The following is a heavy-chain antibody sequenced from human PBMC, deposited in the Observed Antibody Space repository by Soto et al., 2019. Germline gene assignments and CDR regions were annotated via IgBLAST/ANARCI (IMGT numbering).Heavy chain of an antibody. CDR1: GFTFSSYA. CDR3: AKGYDFWSGFYPH. D-gene: IGHD3-3*01. Sequence: EVQLLESGGGLVQPGGSLRLSCAASGFTFSSYAMNWVRQAPGKGLEWVSAISGSGGSTYYADSVKGRFTISRDNSKNTLYLQMNSLRAEDTAVYYCAKGYDFWSGFYPHWGQGTLVTVSS. V-gene: IGHV3-23*01. J-gene: IGHJ4*02. CDR2: ISGSGGST.